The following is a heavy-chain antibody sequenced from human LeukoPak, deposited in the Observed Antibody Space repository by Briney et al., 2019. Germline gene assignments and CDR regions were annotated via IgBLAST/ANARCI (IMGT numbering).Heavy chain of an antibody. Sequence: ASVKVSCKASGYTFTSYGISWVRQAPGKGLEWMGGFDPEDGETIYAQKFQGRVTMTEDTSTDTAYMELSSLRSEDTAVYYCATDQRQKRSGYSIDAFDIWGQGTMVTVSS. D-gene: IGHD3-3*01. CDR3: ATDQRQKRSGYSIDAFDI. V-gene: IGHV1-24*01. CDR1: GYTFTSYG. CDR2: FDPEDGET. J-gene: IGHJ3*02.